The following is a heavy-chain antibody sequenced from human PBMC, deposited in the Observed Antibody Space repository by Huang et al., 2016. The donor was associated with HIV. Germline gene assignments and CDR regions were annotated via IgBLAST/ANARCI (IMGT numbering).Heavy chain of an antibody. Sequence: QVQLQQWGVGLLKPSETLSLTCAVYGESFSGYYCRWIRQPPGKGLEWIGEINDSGRSNHNPSIKSRVTVSDDTSKEQFSLKLSSVTAADTATYYCARGKILNGDSYYFDSWGQGTLVAVSS. CDR3: ARGKILNGDSYYFDS. CDR2: INDSGRS. J-gene: IGHJ4*02. D-gene: IGHD2-21*01. CDR1: GESFSGYY. V-gene: IGHV4-34*01.